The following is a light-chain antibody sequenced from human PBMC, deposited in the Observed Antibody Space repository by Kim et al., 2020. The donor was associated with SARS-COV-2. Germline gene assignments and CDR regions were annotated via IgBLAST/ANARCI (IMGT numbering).Light chain of an antibody. CDR2: AVS. CDR3: QQYNNWPADT. J-gene: IGKJ2*01. CDR1: QSVSNN. V-gene: IGKV3-15*01. Sequence: EIVMTQSPATLSMSPGERATLSCRASQSVSNNLAWYQQRPGQPPRLLIYAVSTRATGIPARFSGSGSGTEFPLPISGLQSEDFAVYYCQQYNNWPADTFGQGTKLEI.